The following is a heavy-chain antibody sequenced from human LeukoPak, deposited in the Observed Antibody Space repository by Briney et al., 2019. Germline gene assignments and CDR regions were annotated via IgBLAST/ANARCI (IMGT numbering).Heavy chain of an antibody. CDR3: ASWVGRDY. D-gene: IGHD2-15*01. CDR2: IKQDGSEE. J-gene: IGHJ4*02. V-gene: IGHV3-7*01. Sequence: GGSLRLSCAASGFSISTYWMAWVRQAPGKGLEWVANIKQDGSEEYYVDSVKGRFTVSRDNAKNSLYLQMNCLRAEDTAVYYCASWVGRDYWGQGTLATVSS. CDR1: GFSISTYW.